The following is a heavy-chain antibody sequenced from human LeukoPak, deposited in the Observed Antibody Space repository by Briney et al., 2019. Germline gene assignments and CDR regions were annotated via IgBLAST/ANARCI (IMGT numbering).Heavy chain of an antibody. CDR1: GFTFSDYY. D-gene: IGHD6-19*01. CDR2: ISSSSSYT. V-gene: IGHV3-11*05. CDR3: ARDPSYSSGWYGWFDP. Sequence: PGGSLRPSCAASGFTFSDYYTSWIRQAPGKGLEWVSYISSSSSYTNYADSVKGRFTISRDNAKNSLYLQMNSLRAEDTAVYYCARDPSYSSGWYGWFDPWGQGTLVTVSS. J-gene: IGHJ5*02.